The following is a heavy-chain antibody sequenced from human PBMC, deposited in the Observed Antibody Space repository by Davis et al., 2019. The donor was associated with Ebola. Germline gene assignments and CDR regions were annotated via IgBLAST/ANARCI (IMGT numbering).Heavy chain of an antibody. D-gene: IGHD6-19*01. J-gene: IGHJ2*01. CDR3: ARESIAVAGDVVGYFDL. CDR2: ISYDGSNK. V-gene: IGHV3-30-3*01. Sequence: GGSLRLSCAASGFTFSSYAMHWVRQAPGKGLEWVAVISYDGSNKYYADSVKGRFTISRDNAKNSLYLQMNSLRAEDTAVYYCARESIAVAGDVVGYFDLWGRGTLVTVSS. CDR1: GFTFSSYA.